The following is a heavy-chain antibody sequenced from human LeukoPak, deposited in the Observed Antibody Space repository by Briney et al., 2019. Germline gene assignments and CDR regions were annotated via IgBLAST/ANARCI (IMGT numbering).Heavy chain of an antibody. CDR1: GFTFSSYI. V-gene: IGHV3-48*02. CDR3: ARAQSGSYYYGMYV. J-gene: IGHJ6*02. D-gene: IGHD1-26*01. Sequence: GGSLRLSCAASGFTFSSYIINWVRQAPGKRLEWVSYISSSSSTIYYADSVKGRFTISRDNAKNSLYLQMNGLRDEDTAVYCCARAQSGSYYYGMYVWGQGATVTVSS. CDR2: ISSSSSTI.